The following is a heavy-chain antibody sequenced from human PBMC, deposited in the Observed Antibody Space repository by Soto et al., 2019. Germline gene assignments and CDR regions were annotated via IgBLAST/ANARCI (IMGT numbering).Heavy chain of an antibody. D-gene: IGHD2-15*01. V-gene: IGHV1-69*06. CDR2: IIPIFGTA. J-gene: IGHJ4*02. CDR3: ASGKAATVPLYYFDY. CDR1: GGTFSSYA. Sequence: SVKVSCKPSGGTFSSYAISWVRQAPGQGLEWMGGIIPIFGTANYAQKFRCRVTITADKSTSTAYLELSSLRSEDTAVYYCASGKAATVPLYYFDYSGQGTLVTVSS.